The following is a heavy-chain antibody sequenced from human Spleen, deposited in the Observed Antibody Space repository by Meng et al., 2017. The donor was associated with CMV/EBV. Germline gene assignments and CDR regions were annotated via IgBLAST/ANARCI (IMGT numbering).Heavy chain of an antibody. Sequence: GGSLRLSCAASRSTFSSCSMNWVRQAPGKGLEWVSSISSRGSHIYYADSVKGRFTISRDNAKNSLYLQMDSLRAEDTAVYYCARAPHCSSTSCYLDYWGQGTLVTVSS. CDR3: ARAPHCSSTSCYLDY. D-gene: IGHD2-2*01. CDR1: RSTFSSCS. J-gene: IGHJ4*02. V-gene: IGHV3-21*06. CDR2: ISSRGSHI.